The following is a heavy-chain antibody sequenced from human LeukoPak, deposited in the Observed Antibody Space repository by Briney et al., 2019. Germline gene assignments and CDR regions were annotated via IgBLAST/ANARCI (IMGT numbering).Heavy chain of an antibody. D-gene: IGHD6-19*01. CDR2: INPSGGST. Sequence: ASVKVSCKASGYTFTSYYTHWVRQAPGQGLEWMGIINPSGGSTSYAQKFQGRVTMTRDTSTSTVYMELSSLRSEDTAVYYCARDGVRIAVAGTRYDYWGQGTLVTVSS. J-gene: IGHJ4*02. V-gene: IGHV1-46*01. CDR3: ARDGVRIAVAGTRYDY. CDR1: GYTFTSYY.